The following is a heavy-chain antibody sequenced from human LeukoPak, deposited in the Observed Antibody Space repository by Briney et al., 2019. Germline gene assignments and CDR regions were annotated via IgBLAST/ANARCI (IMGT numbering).Heavy chain of an antibody. CDR2: IWYDGSKR. V-gene: IGHV3-33*01. Sequence: PGRSPRLSCAASGFTFSNFGMHWVRQAPGKGLEWVAVIWYDGSKRYYADSVKGRFTISRDNSKNTLYLQMNSLRAEDTAVYYCARDTSNYGLDYWGQGTLVTVSS. J-gene: IGHJ4*02. CDR1: GFTFSNFG. CDR3: ARDTSNYGLDY. D-gene: IGHD4/OR15-4a*01.